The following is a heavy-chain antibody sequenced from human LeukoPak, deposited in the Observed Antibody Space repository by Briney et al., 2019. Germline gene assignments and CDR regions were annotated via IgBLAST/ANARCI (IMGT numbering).Heavy chain of an antibody. CDR1: GGSISSYY. J-gene: IGHJ6*03. CDR2: IYYSGST. V-gene: IGHV4-59*01. D-gene: IGHD4-17*01. Sequence: SSETLSLTCTVSGGSISSYYWSWIRQPAGKGLEWIGYIYYSGSTNYNPSLKSRVTMSVDTSRTQFSLKLTSVTAADTAVYYCARTRRATVTSYYYYYMDVWGKGTTVTVSS. CDR3: ARTRRATVTSYYYYYMDV.